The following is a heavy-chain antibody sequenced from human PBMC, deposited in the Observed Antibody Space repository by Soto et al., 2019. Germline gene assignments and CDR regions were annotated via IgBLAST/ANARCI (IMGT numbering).Heavy chain of an antibody. CDR2: INPGSGAA. Sequence: QVQLVQSGAEVKKPGASVKISCTASGYTVTTHYMHWVRQAPGRGLEWMGAINPGSGAAKYTQPFPASVTMTRDTSTNTVYMEMSALRSVDTAVFYSARGGEVGVAGSAAFDLWGQGTMFTVSS. J-gene: IGHJ3*01. CDR1: GYTVTTHY. D-gene: IGHD3-3*01. V-gene: IGHV1-46*01. CDR3: ARGGEVGVAGSAAFDL.